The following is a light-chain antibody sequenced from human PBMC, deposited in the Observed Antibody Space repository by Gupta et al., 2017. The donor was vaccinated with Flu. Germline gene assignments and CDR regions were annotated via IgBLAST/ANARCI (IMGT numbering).Light chain of an antibody. CDR3: QVWDSSSDHRV. Sequence: GKTARITGGGNNIGSKSGHWYQQKPGQAPVLVVCDDSDRPSGIPERFSGSNSGNTATLTISRVEAGDEADYYCQVWDSSSDHRVFGGGTKLTVL. CDR2: DDS. CDR1: NIGSKS. J-gene: IGLJ3*02. V-gene: IGLV3-21*03.